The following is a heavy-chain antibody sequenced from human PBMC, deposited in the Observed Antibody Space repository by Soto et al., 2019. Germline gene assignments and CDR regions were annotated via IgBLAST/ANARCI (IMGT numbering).Heavy chain of an antibody. V-gene: IGHV3-48*01. CDR1: GFTFSSYS. CDR2: ISSSSSTI. D-gene: IGHD1-7*01. J-gene: IGHJ3*02. Sequence: GGSLRLSCAASGFTFSSYSMNWVRQAPGKGLEWVSYISSSSSTIYYADSVKGRFTISRDNAKNSLYLQMNSLRAEDTAVYYCAREYNWNYDSAFDIWGQGTMVTVSS. CDR3: AREYNWNYDSAFDI.